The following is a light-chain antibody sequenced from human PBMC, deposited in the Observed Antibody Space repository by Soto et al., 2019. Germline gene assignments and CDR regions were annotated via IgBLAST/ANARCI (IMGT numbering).Light chain of an antibody. CDR2: DAS. J-gene: IGKJ5*01. V-gene: IGKV3-11*01. CDR1: QSVNSY. CDR3: QQRSDWPRIT. Sequence: EIVLTQSPATLSLSPGERASLSCRASQSVNSYLAWYQQKPGQAPRLLIYDASNRATGIPARFSGRGTGTEFTLHIRRRESEDFAFDYCQQRSDWPRITFGQGTRLEIK.